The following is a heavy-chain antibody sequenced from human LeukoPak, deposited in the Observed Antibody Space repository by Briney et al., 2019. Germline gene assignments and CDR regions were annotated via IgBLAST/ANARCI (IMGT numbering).Heavy chain of an antibody. Sequence: ASVKVSCKASGYTFTGYYMHWVRQAPGQGLEWMGRINPNSGGTNYAQKFQGRVTMTRDTSISTAYMELSRMRSDDTAVYYCARGGSNSHDAFDIWGQGTMVTVSS. CDR3: ARGGSNSHDAFDI. V-gene: IGHV1-2*06. J-gene: IGHJ3*02. D-gene: IGHD1-1*01. CDR1: GYTFTGYY. CDR2: INPNSGGT.